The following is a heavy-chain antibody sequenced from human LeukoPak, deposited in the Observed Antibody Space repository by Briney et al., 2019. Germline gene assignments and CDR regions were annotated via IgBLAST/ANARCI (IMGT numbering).Heavy chain of an antibody. V-gene: IGHV3-21*01. CDR3: ARNGVGSSWLNYYYGMDV. J-gene: IGHJ6*02. Sequence: GGSLRLSCAASGFTFSSYSMNWVRQAPGKGLEWVSSISSSSSYIYYADSVKGRFTISRDNAKNSLYLQMNSLRAEDTAEYYCARNGVGSSWLNYYYGMDVWGQGTTVTVSS. CDR1: GFTFSSYS. D-gene: IGHD6-13*01. CDR2: ISSSSSYI.